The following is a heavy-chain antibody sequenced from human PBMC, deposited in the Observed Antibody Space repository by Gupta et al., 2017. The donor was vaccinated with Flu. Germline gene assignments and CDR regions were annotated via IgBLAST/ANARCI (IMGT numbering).Heavy chain of an antibody. CDR3: ARGHWDN. J-gene: IGHJ4*02. Sequence: CVASGFTLRSHDMSWVRRAPGRRLEGVAFISPSATIYYGDPVRGRFTISRDNAKNSLYLQMSGLRDEDTAVYYCARGHWDNWGQGTLVTVSS. CDR1: GFTLRSHD. CDR2: ISPSATI. V-gene: IGHV3-48*03.